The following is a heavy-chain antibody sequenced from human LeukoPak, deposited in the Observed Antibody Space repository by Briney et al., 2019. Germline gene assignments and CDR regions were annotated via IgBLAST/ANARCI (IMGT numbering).Heavy chain of an antibody. CDR2: ISVSGNT. D-gene: IGHD3-10*01. CDR1: GFTLGSYA. Sequence: PGGSLRLSCAASGFTLGSYAMSWVRQGPGKGLEWVSAISVSGNTYHADSVKGRFTISRDNSKNTLYLQMNSLRAEDTAVYYCAKDQTWYYYGEGSFPSIDYWGQGTLVTVSS. V-gene: IGHV3-23*01. J-gene: IGHJ4*02. CDR3: AKDQTWYYYGEGSFPSIDY.